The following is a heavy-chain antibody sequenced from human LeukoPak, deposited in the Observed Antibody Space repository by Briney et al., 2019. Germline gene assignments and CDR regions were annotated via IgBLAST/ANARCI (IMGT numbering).Heavy chain of an antibody. D-gene: IGHD6-6*01. CDR1: GFTFTNYW. CDR2: LPPDELGI. Sequence: GGSLRLSCAASGFTFTNYWMHWVRQAPGMGLVWVSRLPPDELGIIYADSVKGRFTVSRDNAKNTVYLQMDNLRVDDTAMYYCVGTIASRGSEYWGQGALVTVSS. CDR3: VGTIASRGSEY. J-gene: IGHJ4*02. V-gene: IGHV3-74*01.